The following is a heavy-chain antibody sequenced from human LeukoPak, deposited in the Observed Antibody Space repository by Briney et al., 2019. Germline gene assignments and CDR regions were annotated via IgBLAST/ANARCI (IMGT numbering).Heavy chain of an antibody. D-gene: IGHD4-23*01. CDR1: GFTFSIYA. V-gene: IGHV3-23*01. CDR3: AKGVTVYNWFDP. J-gene: IGHJ5*02. Sequence: GGSLRLSCAASGFTFSIYAMSWVRQAPGKGLEGVSDISGSGGRTYYADSAKGRFTISRDNPKNTLYLQMNSLRAEDTAVYYCAKGVTVYNWFDPWGQGTLVTVSS. CDR2: ISGSGGRT.